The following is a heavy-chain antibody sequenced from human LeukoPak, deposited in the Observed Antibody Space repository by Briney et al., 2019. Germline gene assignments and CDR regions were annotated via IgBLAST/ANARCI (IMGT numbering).Heavy chain of an antibody. J-gene: IGHJ4*02. CDR3: ARDRLTSGSYFFDY. D-gene: IGHD1-26*01. CDR2: ISGRSSTI. V-gene: IGHV3-48*01. Sequence: PGGSLRLSCAASAFTFSDYSMNWVRQAPGKGLEWISYISGRSSTIYYADSVRGRFTIPRDNAKNSMYLQMNSLRAEGTAVYYCARDRLTSGSYFFDYWGQGTLVTVSS. CDR1: AFTFSDYS.